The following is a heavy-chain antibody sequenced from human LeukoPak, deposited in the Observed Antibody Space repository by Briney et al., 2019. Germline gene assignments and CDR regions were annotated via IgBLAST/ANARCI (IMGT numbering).Heavy chain of an antibody. CDR3: AGGYCSGGSCYYPFDY. CDR2: IYYSGST. Sequence: ASETLSLTCTVSDGSISSYYWSWIRQPPGKGLEWIGYIYYSGSTNYNPSLKSRVTISVDTSKNQFSLKLSSVTAADTAVYYCAGGYCSGGSCYYPFDYWGQGTLVTVSS. CDR1: DGSISSYY. D-gene: IGHD2-15*01. J-gene: IGHJ4*02. V-gene: IGHV4-59*01.